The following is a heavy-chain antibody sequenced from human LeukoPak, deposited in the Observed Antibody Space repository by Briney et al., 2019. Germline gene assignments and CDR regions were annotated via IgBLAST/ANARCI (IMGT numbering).Heavy chain of an antibody. CDR1: GGSLTSSNQY. D-gene: IGHD3-22*01. J-gene: IGHJ3*02. V-gene: IGHV4-39*07. CDR2: IYYSGRT. Sequence: SETLSLTCSVVGGSLTSSNQYWGWIRQPPGKGLEWIGSIYYSGRTYYNPSLKSRVTISVDTSKNQFSLKLSSVTAADTAVYYCANYWGYDSRRGAFDIWGQGTMVTVSS. CDR3: ANYWGYDSRRGAFDI.